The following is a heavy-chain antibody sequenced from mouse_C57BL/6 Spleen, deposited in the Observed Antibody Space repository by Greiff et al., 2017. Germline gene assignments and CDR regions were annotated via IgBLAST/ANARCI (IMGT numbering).Heavy chain of an antibody. V-gene: IGHV5-9-1*02. J-gene: IGHJ3*01. CDR3: TREIYYDYDARAWFAY. CDR2: ISSGGDYI. D-gene: IGHD2-4*01. Sequence: EVKLVDSGEGLVKPGGSLKLSCAASGFTFSSYAMSWVRQTPEKRLEWVAYISSGGDYIYYADTVKGRFTISRDNARNTLYLQMSSLKSEDTAMYYCTREIYYDYDARAWFAYWGQGTLVTVSA. CDR1: GFTFSSYA.